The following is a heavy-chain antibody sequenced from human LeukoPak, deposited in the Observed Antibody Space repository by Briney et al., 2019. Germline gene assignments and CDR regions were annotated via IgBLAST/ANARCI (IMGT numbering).Heavy chain of an antibody. J-gene: IGHJ6*04. V-gene: IGHV4-34*01. Sequence: PSETLSLTCAVYGGSFSGYYWSWIRQPPGKGLEWIGEINHSGSTNYNPSLKSRVTISVDTSKNQFSLKLSSVTAADTAVYYCERGGAVLRYFDSLGTPGMDVWGKGTTVTVSS. CDR2: INHSGST. CDR3: ERGGAVLRYFDSLGTPGMDV. CDR1: GGSFSGYY. D-gene: IGHD3-9*01.